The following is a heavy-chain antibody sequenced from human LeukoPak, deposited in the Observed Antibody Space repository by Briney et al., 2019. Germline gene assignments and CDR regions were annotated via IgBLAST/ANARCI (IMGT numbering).Heavy chain of an antibody. Sequence: GGSLRLSCAASGFTFDDYGMSWVRQAPGKGLEWVSGINWNGGSTGYADSVKGRFTISRDNAKNSLYLQMNSLRAEDTALYYCARVPTKKGSGYMEGLGKGTPVTVSS. J-gene: IGHJ6*03. CDR1: GFTFDDYG. V-gene: IGHV3-20*04. CDR3: ARVPTKKGSGYMEG. CDR2: INWNGGST. D-gene: IGHD1-26*01.